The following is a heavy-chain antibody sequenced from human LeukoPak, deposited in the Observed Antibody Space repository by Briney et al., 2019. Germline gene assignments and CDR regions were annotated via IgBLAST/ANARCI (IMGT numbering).Heavy chain of an antibody. CDR3: AAGACSGASCYNHHFDY. CDR1: GFTFSGYA. V-gene: IGHV3-23*01. J-gene: IGHJ4*02. D-gene: IGHD2-15*01. CDR2: ISGSGGST. Sequence: GGSLRLSCAASGFTFSGYAVSWVRQAPGKGLEWVSAISGSGGSTYYADSVKGRFTISRDNSKNTLYLQMNSLRAEDTAVYYCAAGACSGASCYNHHFDYWGQGTLVTVSS.